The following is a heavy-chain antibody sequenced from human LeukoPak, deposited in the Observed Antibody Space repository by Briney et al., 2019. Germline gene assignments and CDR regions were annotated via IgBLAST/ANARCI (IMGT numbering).Heavy chain of an antibody. V-gene: IGHV3-23*01. CDR1: GFTFSSYA. CDR3: AKDQAPYSGSYRPPYYFDY. D-gene: IGHD1-26*01. J-gene: IGHJ4*02. CDR2: ISGSGGST. Sequence: SGGSLRLSCAASGFTFSSYAMSWVRQAPGKGLEWVSAISGSGGSTYCADSVKGRFTISRDNSKNTLYLQMNSLRAEDTAVYYCAKDQAPYSGSYRPPYYFDYWGQGTLVTVSS.